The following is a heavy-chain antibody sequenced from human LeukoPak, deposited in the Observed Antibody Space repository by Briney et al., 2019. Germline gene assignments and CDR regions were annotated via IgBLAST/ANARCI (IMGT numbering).Heavy chain of an antibody. D-gene: IGHD4-23*01. V-gene: IGHV4-59*11. CDR1: GDSINSHC. Sequence: PSQTLSLTCTVSGDSINSHCWGWIRQPPGKGLEWIGHIYYSGGTNYNPSLKSRVTISVDTSKTHFSLRLTSVTAADTAVYYCARTRTYGGSSCRALDIWGQGTMVTVSS. CDR2: IYYSGGT. CDR3: ARTRTYGGSSCRALDI. J-gene: IGHJ3*02.